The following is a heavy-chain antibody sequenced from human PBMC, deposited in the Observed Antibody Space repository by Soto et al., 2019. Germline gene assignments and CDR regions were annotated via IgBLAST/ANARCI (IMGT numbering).Heavy chain of an antibody. CDR2: ISGSGGST. J-gene: IGHJ4*02. D-gene: IGHD6-25*01. CDR3: AKSRAAYGAEILDY. CDR1: GFTFSSYA. V-gene: IGHV3-23*01. Sequence: EVQLLESGGGLVQPGGSLRLSCAASGFTFSSYAMSWVRQAPGKGLEWVSAISGSGGSTYYADSVMGRFTISRDNSKNTLYLQMNSLRAEDTAVYYCAKSRAAYGAEILDYWGQGTLVTVSS.